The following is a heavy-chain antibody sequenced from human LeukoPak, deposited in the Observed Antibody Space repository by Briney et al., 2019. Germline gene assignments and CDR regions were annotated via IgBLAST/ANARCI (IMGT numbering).Heavy chain of an antibody. CDR3: ARSYYYFDY. D-gene: IGHD2-8*01. V-gene: IGHV4-59*01. CDR2: IYYSGST. CDR1: GDSISSYY. Sequence: SETLSLTCTVSGDSISSYYWSWIRQPPGRGLEWIAYIYYSGSTNYNPSLKSRLTISVDTSKNQFSLKLSSVTAADTAVYYCARSYYYFDYWGQGTLVTVSS. J-gene: IGHJ4*02.